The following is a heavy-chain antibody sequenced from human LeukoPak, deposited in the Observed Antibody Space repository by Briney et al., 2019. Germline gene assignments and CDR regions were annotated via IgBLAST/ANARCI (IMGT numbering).Heavy chain of an antibody. D-gene: IGHD6-19*01. J-gene: IGHJ4*02. CDR3: AKDLAYSSGWRY. V-gene: IGHV3-23*01. CDR1: GFTFSSYA. CDR2: ISGSGGST. Sequence: GGSLRLSCTVSGFTFSSYAMSWVRQAPGKGLEWVSAISGSGGSTYYADSVKGRFTISRDNSKNTLYLQMNSLRAEDTAVYYCAKDLAYSSGWRYWGQGTLVTVSS.